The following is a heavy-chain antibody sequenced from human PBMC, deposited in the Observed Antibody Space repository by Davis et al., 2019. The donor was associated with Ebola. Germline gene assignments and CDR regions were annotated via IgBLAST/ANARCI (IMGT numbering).Heavy chain of an antibody. D-gene: IGHD2-2*01. CDR1: GFTFSSYA. CDR3: ARGWDIVVVPAAD. Sequence: GESLKISCAASGFTFSSYAMSWVRQAPGKGLEWVSAISGSGGSTYYADSVKGRFTISRDNSKNTLYLQMNSLRAEDTAVYYCARGWDIVVVPAADWGQGTLVTVSS. V-gene: IGHV3-23*01. J-gene: IGHJ4*02. CDR2: ISGSGGST.